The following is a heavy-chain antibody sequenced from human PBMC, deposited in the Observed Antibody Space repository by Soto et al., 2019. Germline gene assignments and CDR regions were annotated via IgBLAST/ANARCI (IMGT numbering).Heavy chain of an antibody. CDR2: ISGSAVST. CDR3: AKPQSGSYYAAFDV. CDR1: GLTFSDYP. J-gene: IGHJ3*01. Sequence: EVHLLESGGGLVQPGGSLRLSCTVSGLTFSDYPMDWVRQAPGKGLEWISRISGSAVSTYYADSVKGRFTISRDNSNNTLFLDMSSLRGEDTAVYYCAKPQSGSYYAAFDVWGQGAMVTVSS. D-gene: IGHD1-26*01. V-gene: IGHV3-23*01.